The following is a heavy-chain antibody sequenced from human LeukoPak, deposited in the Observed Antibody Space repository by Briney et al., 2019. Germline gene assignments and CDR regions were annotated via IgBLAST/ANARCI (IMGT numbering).Heavy chain of an antibody. D-gene: IGHD6-13*01. CDR1: GFTFTSYA. Sequence: GGSLRLSCAASGFTFTSYAMSWVRQAPGKGLEWVSAISDSGGSTYYADSVKGRFTISRDNSKNTLYLQMNSLRAEDTAVYYCAKDRGIAAALDYWGQGTLVTVSS. J-gene: IGHJ4*02. V-gene: IGHV3-23*01. CDR2: ISDSGGST. CDR3: AKDRGIAAALDY.